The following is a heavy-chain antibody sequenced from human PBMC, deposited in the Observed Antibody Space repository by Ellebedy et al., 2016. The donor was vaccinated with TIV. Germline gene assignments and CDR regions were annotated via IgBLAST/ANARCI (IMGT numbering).Heavy chain of an antibody. CDR2: LSGSGGNT. V-gene: IGHV3-23*01. CDR3: AKELTPRLGRTDYYYYGMDV. Sequence: GESLKISXAASGFTFRSFAMSWVRQAPGKGLEWVSGLSGSGGNTYYADSVRGRFTISRDNSKNTLYLQMNSLRVEDTAIYYCAKELTPRLGRTDYYYYGMDVWGQGTTVTVSS. D-gene: IGHD3/OR15-3a*01. CDR1: GFTFRSFA. J-gene: IGHJ6*02.